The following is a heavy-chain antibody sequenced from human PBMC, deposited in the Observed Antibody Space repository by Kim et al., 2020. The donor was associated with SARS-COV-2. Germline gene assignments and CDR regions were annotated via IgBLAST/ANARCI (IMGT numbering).Heavy chain of an antibody. CDR1: GFTFSAYS. J-gene: IGHJ4*02. V-gene: IGHV3-48*02. D-gene: IGHD1-20*01. Sequence: GGSLRLSCEVSGFTFSAYSMTWVRQAPGKGLEWLSYISGSSGTIFYADSVRGRFTISRDNAKKSLYLQMNSLRYEDTATYYCARDSGITGADDYWGQGILVAVSS. CDR3: ARDSGITGADDY. CDR2: ISGSSGTI.